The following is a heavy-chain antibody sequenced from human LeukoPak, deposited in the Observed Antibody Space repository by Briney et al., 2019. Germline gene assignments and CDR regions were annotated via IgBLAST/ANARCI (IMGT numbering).Heavy chain of an antibody. CDR3: ASGENYYYYMDV. CDR2: IYSGGST. V-gene: IGHV3-53*01. J-gene: IGHJ6*03. Sequence: GGSLRLSCVASGFTVSTNYMSWVRQAPGKGLEWVSVIYSGGSTYYADSVKGRFTISRDKSKNTLYLQMNSLRAEDTAVYYCASGENYYYYMDVWGKGTTVTVSS. CDR1: GFTVSTNY. D-gene: IGHD3-10*01.